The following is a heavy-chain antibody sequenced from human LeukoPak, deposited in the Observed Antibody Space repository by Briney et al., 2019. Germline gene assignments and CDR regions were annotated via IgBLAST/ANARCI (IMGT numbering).Heavy chain of an antibody. CDR2: INAGNGNT. J-gene: IGHJ3*02. V-gene: IGHV1-3*01. CDR3: ARDWIAAAAFDI. Sequence: ASVTVSCKAPGYTFTSYAMHWVRQAPGQRLEWMGWINAGNGNTKYSQKFQGRVTITRDTSASTAYMELSSLRSEDTAVYYCARDWIAAAAFDIWGQGTMVTVSS. CDR1: GYTFTSYA. D-gene: IGHD6-13*01.